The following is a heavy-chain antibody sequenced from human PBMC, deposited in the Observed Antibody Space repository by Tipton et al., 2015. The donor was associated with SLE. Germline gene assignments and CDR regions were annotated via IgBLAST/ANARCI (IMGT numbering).Heavy chain of an antibody. CDR1: GGSISSGSYY. Sequence: TLSLTCTVSGGSISSGSYYWGWIRQPPGKGLEWIGSIYPSGSTYYNPSLKSRVTISVDTSKNQFSLKLSSVTAADTAVYYCARGGYYDSSGVPYFDYWGQGTLVTVSS. J-gene: IGHJ4*02. CDR2: IYPSGST. CDR3: ARGGYYDSSGVPYFDY. V-gene: IGHV4-39*07. D-gene: IGHD3-22*01.